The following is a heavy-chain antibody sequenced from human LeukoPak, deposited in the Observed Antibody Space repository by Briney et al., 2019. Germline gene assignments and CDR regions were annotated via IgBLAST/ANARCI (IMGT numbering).Heavy chain of an antibody. CDR3: YDRSGYGY. Sequence: GGSLRLSCAVSGYTSSKAWMSWVRQAPGKGLEWVGRIKSKTDGETTDYAAPVKGRFIISRDDSKNRLYLQMNSLKIDDTAVYFCYDRSGYGYWGQRTIVAVPS. J-gene: IGHJ4*02. D-gene: IGHD3-22*01. V-gene: IGHV3-15*01. CDR2: IKSKTDGETT. CDR1: GYTSSKAW.